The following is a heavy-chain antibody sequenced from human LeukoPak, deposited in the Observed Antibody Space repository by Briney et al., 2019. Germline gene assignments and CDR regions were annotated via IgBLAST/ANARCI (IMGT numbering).Heavy chain of an antibody. J-gene: IGHJ6*02. V-gene: IGHV3-53*01. CDR2: IYSGGST. CDR3: ARAPGYYYGMDV. CDR1: GFTVSSNY. Sequence: GGSLRLSCAASGFTVSSNYMSWVRQAPGKGLEWVSVIYSGGSTYYADSVKGRFTISRDNSKNTLYLQMNSLRAENTAVYYCARAPGYYYGMDVWGQGTTVTVSS.